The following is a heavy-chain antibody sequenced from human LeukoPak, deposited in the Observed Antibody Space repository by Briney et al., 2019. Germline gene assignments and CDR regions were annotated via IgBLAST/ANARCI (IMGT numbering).Heavy chain of an antibody. CDR2: IYSGGST. CDR1: EFSVGSNY. V-gene: IGHV3-53*05. CDR3: AKEAQVGRGWFDP. J-gene: IGHJ5*02. Sequence: GGSLRLSCAASEFSVGSNYMTWVRQAPGKGLEWVSLIYSGGSTYYADSVKGRFTISRDNSKNSLYLQMNSLRAEDTALYYCAKEAQVGRGWFDPWGQGTLVTVSS.